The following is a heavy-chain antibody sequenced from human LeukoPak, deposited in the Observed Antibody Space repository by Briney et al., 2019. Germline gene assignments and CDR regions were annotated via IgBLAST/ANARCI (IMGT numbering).Heavy chain of an antibody. CDR1: GGPFSGYY. D-gene: IGHD2-21*02. Sequence: SETLSLTCAVYGGPFSGYYWSWIRQPPGKGLEWIGEINHSGSTNYNPSLKSRVTISVDTSKNQFSLKLSSVPAADTAVYYCARGGYCGGDCYSPTDYRGQGTLVTVSS. CDR2: INHSGST. J-gene: IGHJ4*02. V-gene: IGHV4-34*01. CDR3: ARGGYCGGDCYSPTDY.